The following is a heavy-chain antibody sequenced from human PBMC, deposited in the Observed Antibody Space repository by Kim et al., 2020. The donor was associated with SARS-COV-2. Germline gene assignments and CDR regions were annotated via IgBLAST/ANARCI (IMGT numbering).Heavy chain of an antibody. D-gene: IGHD3-9*01. CDR1: GCSISSYY. V-gene: IGHV4-59*13. CDR3: ARGYYDILTGYFPHPYYYYGMDV. Sequence: SETLSLTCTVSGCSISSYYWSWIRQPPGKGLEWIGYIYYSGSTNYNPSLKSRVTISVDTSKNQFSLKLSSVTAADTAVYYCARGYYDILTGYFPHPYYYYGMDVWGQGTTVTVSS. J-gene: IGHJ6*02. CDR2: IYYSGST.